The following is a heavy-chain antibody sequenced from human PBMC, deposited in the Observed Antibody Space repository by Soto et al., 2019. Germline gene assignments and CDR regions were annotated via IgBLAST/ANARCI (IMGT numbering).Heavy chain of an antibody. D-gene: IGHD4-17*01. CDR1: GYTFTSYA. CDR3: ARPLYGDLFDY. Sequence: RASVKVSCKASGYTFTSYAMHWVRQAPGQRLEWMGWINAGNGNTKCSQKFQGRVTITRDTSASTAYMELSSLRSEDTAVYYCARPLYGDLFDYWGQGTLVTVSS. V-gene: IGHV1-3*01. CDR2: INAGNGNT. J-gene: IGHJ4*02.